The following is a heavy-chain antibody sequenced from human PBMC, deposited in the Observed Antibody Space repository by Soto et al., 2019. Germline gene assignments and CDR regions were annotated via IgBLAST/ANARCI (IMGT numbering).Heavy chain of an antibody. J-gene: IGHJ6*02. Sequence: GASVKVSCKASGYTFTSYHMHWVRQAPGQGLEWMGIINPSGGSTSYAQKFQGRVTMTRDTSTSTVYMELSSLRSEDTAVYYCARAHMVISSYYYYYGMDVWGQGTTVTVSS. CDR3: ARAHMVISSYYYYYGMDV. CDR2: INPSGGST. D-gene: IGHD3-22*01. V-gene: IGHV1-46*01. CDR1: GYTFTSYH.